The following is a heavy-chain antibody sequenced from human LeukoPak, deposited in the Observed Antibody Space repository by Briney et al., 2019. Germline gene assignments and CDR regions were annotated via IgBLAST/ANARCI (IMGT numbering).Heavy chain of an antibody. D-gene: IGHD3-16*01. J-gene: IGHJ6*03. Sequence: RAGGSLRLSCAASGFTFSSFGMSWVRQAPGKGLEWVSAISGSGGSTYYADSVKGRFTISRDNSKNTLYVQMNSLRVDDTAVYYCAKAPRFGDHAAEYFYYYMDVWGKGTTVTVSS. CDR3: AKAPRFGDHAAEYFYYYMDV. CDR2: ISGSGGST. CDR1: GFTFSSFG. V-gene: IGHV3-23*01.